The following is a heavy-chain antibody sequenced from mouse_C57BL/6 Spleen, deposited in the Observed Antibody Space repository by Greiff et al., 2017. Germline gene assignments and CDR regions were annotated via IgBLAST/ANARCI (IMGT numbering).Heavy chain of an antibody. CDR1: GYTFTDYY. J-gene: IGHJ3*01. CDR3: ARSYDDGRPWFAY. Sequence: VQLQQSGPELVKPGASVKISCKASGYTFTDYYMNWVKQSHGKSLEWIGDINPNNGGTSYNQKFKGKDTLTVDKSSSTAYMVLRSLTSEDSAVYYCARSYDDGRPWFAYWGQGTLVTVSA. CDR2: INPNNGGT. D-gene: IGHD2-12*01. V-gene: IGHV1-26*01.